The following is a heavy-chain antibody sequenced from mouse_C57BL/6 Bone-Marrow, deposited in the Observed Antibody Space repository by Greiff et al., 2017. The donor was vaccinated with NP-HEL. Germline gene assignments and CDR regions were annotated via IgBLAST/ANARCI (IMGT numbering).Heavy chain of an antibody. D-gene: IGHD2-4*01. CDR2: ISDGGSYT. CDR3: ARAYDYDGWFAY. Sequence: EVQRVESGGGLVKPGGSLKLSCAASGFTFSSYAMSWVRQTPEKRLEWVATISDGGSYTYYPDNVKGRFTISRDNAKNNLYLQMSHLKSEDTAMDYCARAYDYDGWFAYWGQGTLVTVSA. J-gene: IGHJ3*01. V-gene: IGHV5-4*01. CDR1: GFTFSSYA.